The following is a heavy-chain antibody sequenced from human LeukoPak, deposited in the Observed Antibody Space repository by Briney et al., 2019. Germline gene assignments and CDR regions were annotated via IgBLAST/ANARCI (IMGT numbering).Heavy chain of an antibody. V-gene: IGHV1-69*05. J-gene: IGHJ6*03. D-gene: IGHD6-6*01. CDR2: IIPIFGTA. Sequence: QAPGQGLEWMGGIIPIFGTAKYAQKFQGRVTITTDESTSTAYMELSSLRSEDTAVYYCARDGEYSSSSRNYYYYYMDVWGKGTTVTVSS. CDR3: ARDGEYSSSSRNYYYYYMDV.